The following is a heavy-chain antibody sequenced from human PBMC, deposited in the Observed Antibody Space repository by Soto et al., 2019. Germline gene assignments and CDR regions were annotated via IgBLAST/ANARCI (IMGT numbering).Heavy chain of an antibody. CDR2: IIPILGIA. D-gene: IGHD3-3*01. Sequence: VKVSCKASGGTFSSYTISWVRQAPGQGLEWMGRIIPILGIANYAQKFQGRVTITADKSTSTAYMELSSLRSEDTAVYYCARAPHDWSGYYAYRGQGTLVTVSS. CDR3: ARAPHDWSGYYAY. CDR1: GGTFSSYT. V-gene: IGHV1-69*02. J-gene: IGHJ4*02.